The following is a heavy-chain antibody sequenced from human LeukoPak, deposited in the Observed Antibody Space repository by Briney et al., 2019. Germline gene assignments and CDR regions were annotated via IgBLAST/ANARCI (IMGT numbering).Heavy chain of an antibody. Sequence: SSVKVSCKASGYTFTSYGISWVRQAPGQGLEWMGWISAYNGNTNYAQKLQARVTMTTDTSTSTAYMELRSLRSEDTAVYYCARTYGSGSLPYWGQGTLVTVSS. CDR1: GYTFTSYG. J-gene: IGHJ4*02. CDR2: ISAYNGNT. D-gene: IGHD3-10*01. CDR3: ARTYGSGSLPY. V-gene: IGHV1-18*01.